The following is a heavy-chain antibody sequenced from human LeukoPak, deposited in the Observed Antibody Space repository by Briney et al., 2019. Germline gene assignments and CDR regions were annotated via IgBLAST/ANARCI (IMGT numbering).Heavy chain of an antibody. CDR3: ARSGEKYYDFWSGYTSYFDY. CDR2: IYHSGST. CDR1: GYSISSGYY. Sequence: SETLSLTCTVSGYSISSGYYRGWIRQPPGKGLEWIGSIYHSGSTYYNPSLKSRVTISVDTSKNQFSLKLSSVTAADTAVYYCARSGEKYYDFWSGYTSYFDYWGQGTLVTVSS. J-gene: IGHJ4*02. V-gene: IGHV4-38-2*02. D-gene: IGHD3-3*01.